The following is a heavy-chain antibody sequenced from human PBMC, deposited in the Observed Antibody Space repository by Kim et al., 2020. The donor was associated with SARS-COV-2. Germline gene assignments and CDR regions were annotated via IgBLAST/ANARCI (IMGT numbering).Heavy chain of an antibody. CDR2: INDSGGAT. CDR1: GFTFRSYA. V-gene: IGHV3-23*01. D-gene: IGHD2-2*01. Sequence: GGSLRLSCAASGFTFRSYAMSWVRQDPGKGLEWVSTINDSGGATYYADSVKGRFTISRDNSKNTLYLQMSTLRAEDTAIYYCATSVEPAADLGYWGQGTLVTVSS. J-gene: IGHJ4*02. CDR3: ATSVEPAADLGY.